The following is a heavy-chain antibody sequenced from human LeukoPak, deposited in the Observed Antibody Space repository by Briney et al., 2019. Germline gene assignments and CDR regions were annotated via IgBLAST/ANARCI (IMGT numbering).Heavy chain of an antibody. CDR1: GYTFTSYY. CDR2: INPSGGST. Sequence: ASVKVSCKASGYTFTSYYMHWVRQAPGQGLEWMGIINPSGGSTSYAQKFQGRVTMTRDTSTSTVYMELNSLRAEDTAVYYCAKALTVGRILGAFDIWGQGTMVTVSS. V-gene: IGHV1-46*01. CDR3: AKALTVGRILGAFDI. J-gene: IGHJ3*02.